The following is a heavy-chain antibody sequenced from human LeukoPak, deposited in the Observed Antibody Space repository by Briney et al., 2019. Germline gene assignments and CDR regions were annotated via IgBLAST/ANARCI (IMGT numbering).Heavy chain of an antibody. J-gene: IGHJ5*02. CDR1: GGSIYSYY. Sequence: SETLSLTCTVSGGSIYSYYWTWIRQPPGKGLEWIGYIHSSGSIHYNPSVRSRVTMSLDTSKNQFSFNLTSVTAADTAVYYCVRRKGYSSSPLGSWGQGTLVTVSS. CDR2: IHSSGSI. D-gene: IGHD2-15*01. V-gene: IGHV4-4*08. CDR3: VRRKGYSSSPLGS.